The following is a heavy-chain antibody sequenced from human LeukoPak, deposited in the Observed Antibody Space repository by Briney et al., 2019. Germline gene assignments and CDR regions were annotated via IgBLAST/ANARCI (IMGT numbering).Heavy chain of an antibody. J-gene: IGHJ4*02. CDR2: INPNSGGT. CDR1: VYTFTDYY. Sequence: ASVKVSCKASVYTFTDYYMHWVRQAPGQGLEWMGWINPNSGGTNYAQKFQGRVTMTRDTSISTAYMELSRLRSDDTAVYYCARDPGYCSGGSCYGFDYWGQGTLVTVSS. CDR3: ARDPGYCSGGSCYGFDY. D-gene: IGHD2-15*01. V-gene: IGHV1-2*02.